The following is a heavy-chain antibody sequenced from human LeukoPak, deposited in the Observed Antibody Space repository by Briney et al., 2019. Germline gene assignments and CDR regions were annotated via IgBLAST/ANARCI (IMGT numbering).Heavy chain of an antibody. CDR2: INWNGGST. V-gene: IGHV3-20*04. Sequence: GGSLRLSCAASGFTFDDYGMSWVRQAPGKGLEWVSGINWNGGSTGYADSVKGRFTISRDNAKNSLYLQMNSLRAEDTALYYCARDLLDYVHYYGMDVWGQGTTVTVSS. D-gene: IGHD3-16*01. J-gene: IGHJ6*02. CDR1: GFTFDDYG. CDR3: ARDLLDYVHYYGMDV.